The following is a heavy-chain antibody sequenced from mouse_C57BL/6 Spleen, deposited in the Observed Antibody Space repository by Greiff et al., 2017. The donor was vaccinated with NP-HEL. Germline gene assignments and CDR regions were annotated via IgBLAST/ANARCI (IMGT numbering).Heavy chain of an antibody. CDR1: GYTFTSYW. Sequence: VQLQQSGAELVMPGASVKLSCKASGYTFTSYWMHWVKQRPGQGLEWIGEIDPSDSYTNYNQKFKGKSTLTVDKSSSTAYMQLSSLTSEDSAVYYCARSGLRSFAYWGQGTLVTVSA. CDR3: ARSGLRSFAY. V-gene: IGHV1-69*01. CDR2: IDPSDSYT. J-gene: IGHJ3*01. D-gene: IGHD1-1*01.